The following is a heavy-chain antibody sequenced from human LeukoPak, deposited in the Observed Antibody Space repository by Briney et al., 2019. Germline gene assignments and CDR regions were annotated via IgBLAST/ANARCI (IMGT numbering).Heavy chain of an antibody. CDR1: DGSVRSYY. J-gene: IGHJ4*02. D-gene: IGHD3-10*01. V-gene: IGHV4-59*02. Sequence: SETLSLTCTVSDGSVRSYYWGWIRQPPGKGLEWIGYVHYSGRTSYNPSLNSRVTISLGTSKNQFSLKVNSVTAADTAVYYRASMLGSGSGNYLFDFWGQGTLVTVSS. CDR2: VHYSGRT. CDR3: ASMLGSGSGNYLFDF.